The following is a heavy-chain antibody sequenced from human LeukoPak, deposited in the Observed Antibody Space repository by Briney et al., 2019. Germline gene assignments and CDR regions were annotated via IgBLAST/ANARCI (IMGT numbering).Heavy chain of an antibody. CDR1: GFTFSSYG. Sequence: RGSLRLSCAASGFTFSSYGMSWVRQAPGKGLEWVSAISGSGGSTYYADSVKGRFTISRDNSKDTLYLQMNSLRAEDTAVYYCARGASSSWYIDYWGQGTLVTVSS. CDR2: ISGSGGST. J-gene: IGHJ4*02. CDR3: ARGASSSWYIDY. V-gene: IGHV3-23*01. D-gene: IGHD6-13*01.